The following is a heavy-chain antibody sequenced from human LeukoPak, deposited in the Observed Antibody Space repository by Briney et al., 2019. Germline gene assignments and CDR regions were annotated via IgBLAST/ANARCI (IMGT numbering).Heavy chain of an antibody. V-gene: IGHV3-33*01. CDR2: IWYDGSNK. D-gene: IGHD3-16*01. J-gene: IGHJ4*02. Sequence: PGGSLRLSCAASGFTFSSYGMHWVRQAPGKGLEWVAVIWYDGSNKYYADSVKGRFTISRDNSKNTLYLQMNSLRAEDTAVYYCATDHGGAPTYYFDYWGQGTLVTVSS. CDR3: ATDHGGAPTYYFDY. CDR1: GFTFSSYG.